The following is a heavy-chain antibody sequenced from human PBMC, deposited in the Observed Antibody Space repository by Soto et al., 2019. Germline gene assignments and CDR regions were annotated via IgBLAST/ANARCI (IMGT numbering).Heavy chain of an antibody. Sequence: EVQLLGSGGGLVQPGGSLRLSCAASGFTFSSYAMSWVRQAPGKGLEWVSAISGSGGSTYYAHSVKGRFTISRDYSKYTLYLQMNRLRAEDTAVYYCAKDRFEDDFWGGYSPPGFDYWGQGTLVTVSS. J-gene: IGHJ4*02. V-gene: IGHV3-23*01. CDR2: ISGSGGST. CDR1: GFTFSSYA. D-gene: IGHD3-3*01. CDR3: AKDRFEDDFWGGYSPPGFDY.